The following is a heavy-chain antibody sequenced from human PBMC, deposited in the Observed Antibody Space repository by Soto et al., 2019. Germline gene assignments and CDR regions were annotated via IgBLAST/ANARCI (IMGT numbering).Heavy chain of an antibody. V-gene: IGHV3-33*01. D-gene: IGHD6-13*01. CDR3: ARASPIAARPKATYSSSLRPKYYFDY. Sequence: QVQLVESGGGVVQPGRSLRLSCAASGFTFSSYGMHWVRQTPGKGLEWVAVIWYDGSNKYYADSVKGRFTISRDNSKNTLYLQMNSLRAEDTAVYYCARASPIAARPKATYSSSLRPKYYFDYWGQGTLVTVSS. J-gene: IGHJ4*02. CDR2: IWYDGSNK. CDR1: GFTFSSYG.